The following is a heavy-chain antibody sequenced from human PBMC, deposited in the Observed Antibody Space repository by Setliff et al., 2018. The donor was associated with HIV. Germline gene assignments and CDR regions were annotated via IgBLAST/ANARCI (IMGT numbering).Heavy chain of an antibody. Sequence: GGSLRLSCAASEFTLSGYSMSWVRQVPGKGLEWVSAIDPSGSRIFYSDSVKGRFTISRDNSKNTVYLQVNSLRPEDTAVYYCASARIPTGGVSTSLDYWGQGTLVTVSS. V-gene: IGHV3-23*01. CDR1: EFTLSGYS. J-gene: IGHJ4*02. D-gene: IGHD3-3*01. CDR3: ASARIPTGGVSTSLDY. CDR2: IDPSGSRI.